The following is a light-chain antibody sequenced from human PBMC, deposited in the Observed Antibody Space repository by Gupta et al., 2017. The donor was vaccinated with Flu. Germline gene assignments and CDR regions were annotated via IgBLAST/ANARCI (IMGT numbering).Light chain of an antibody. CDR2: VAS. Sequence: SPSSLSASVGDRVTITCQASQGIRNYLNWYQQKPGKASKLLIYVASKLEKGVPSRFSGRGFGTEFTFTITSLQPEDFATYYCQQYDTLPTFGQGTKVDIK. CDR1: QGIRNY. CDR3: QQYDTLPT. J-gene: IGKJ1*01. V-gene: IGKV1-33*01.